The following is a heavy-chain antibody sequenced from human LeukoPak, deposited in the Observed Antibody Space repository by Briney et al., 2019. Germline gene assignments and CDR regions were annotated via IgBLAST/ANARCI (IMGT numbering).Heavy chain of an antibody. CDR3: ARLETSNGLLSYFDY. Sequence: SETLSLTCTVSGGSISSSYSYWGWIRQPPGMGLEWIGSIYYTGNTYYNASLKSRVTISVDTSKNQFSLRLSSVTAADTAVYYCARLETSNGLLSYFDYWGQGTLVTVSS. J-gene: IGHJ4*02. D-gene: IGHD6-19*01. CDR1: GGSISSSYSY. V-gene: IGHV4-39*01. CDR2: IYYTGNT.